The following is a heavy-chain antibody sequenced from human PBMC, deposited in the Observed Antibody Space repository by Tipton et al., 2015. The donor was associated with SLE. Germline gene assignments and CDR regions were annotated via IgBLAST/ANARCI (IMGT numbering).Heavy chain of an antibody. D-gene: IGHD5-12*01. V-gene: IGHV1-18*01. CDR3: ARDESGFKDFFDY. Sequence: QVQLVQSGAEVKKPGASVKVSCKASGYTLTNYGFNWVRQAPGQGLEWMGWIGADNGSTNYALKFQGRVTMTRDKTTSTAYMELRSLRSDDTAIYYCARDESGFKDFFDYWGQGTLVTVSS. J-gene: IGHJ4*02. CDR2: IGADNGST. CDR1: GYTLTNYG.